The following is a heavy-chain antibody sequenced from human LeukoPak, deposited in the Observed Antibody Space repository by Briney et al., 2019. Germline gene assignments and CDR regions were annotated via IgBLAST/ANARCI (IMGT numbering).Heavy chain of an antibody. CDR2: ISSDGSNK. V-gene: IGHV3-30*18. CDR3: AELGITMIGGV. CDR1: GFTFSSYG. J-gene: IGHJ6*04. Sequence: GGSLRLSCAASGFTFSSYGMHWVRQAPGKRLEWVAVISSDGSNKYYADSVKGRFTISRDNSKNTLYLQMNSLRAEDTAVYYCAELGITMIGGVWGKGTTVTISS. D-gene: IGHD3-10*02.